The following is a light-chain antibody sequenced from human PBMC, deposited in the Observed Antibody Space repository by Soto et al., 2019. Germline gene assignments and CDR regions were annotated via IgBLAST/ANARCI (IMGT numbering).Light chain of an antibody. V-gene: IGKV3-15*01. CDR2: GAS. Sequence: EIHMTQSPATLSVSPGDRVTLSCRASQSVRINVAWYQQKNGQAPRLLVYGASTRASGIPDRFSGSGSGTEFTLTISSLQSEDFAVYYCQEYSKWPSRTFGPGTKVDI. J-gene: IGKJ1*01. CDR3: QEYSKWPSRT. CDR1: QSVRIN.